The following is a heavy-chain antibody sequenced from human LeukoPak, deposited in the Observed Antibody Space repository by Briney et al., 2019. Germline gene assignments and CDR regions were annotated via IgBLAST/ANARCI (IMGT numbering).Heavy chain of an antibody. CDR1: GFTFSSYS. J-gene: IGHJ2*01. CDR2: ISSSSSYI. D-gene: IGHD3-9*01. Sequence: GGSLRLSCAASGFTFSSYSMNWVRQAPGKGLEWVSSISSSSSYIYYADSVKGRFTISRDNAKNSLYLQMNSLRAEDTAVYYCARDIIAATHLDWGWYFDLWGRGTLVTVSS. V-gene: IGHV3-21*01. CDR3: ARDIIAATHLDWGWYFDL.